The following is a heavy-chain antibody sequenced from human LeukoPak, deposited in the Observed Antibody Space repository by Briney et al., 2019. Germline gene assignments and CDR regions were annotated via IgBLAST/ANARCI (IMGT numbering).Heavy chain of an antibody. Sequence: GGSLRLSCAASGFTFSSYAMSWVRQAPGKGLEWVSAISGSGGSAYYADSVKGRFTISRDNSKNTLYLQMNSLRAEDTAVYYCAKADRIAVAYIDYWGQGTLVTVSS. CDR2: ISGSGGSA. CDR1: GFTFSSYA. CDR3: AKADRIAVAYIDY. J-gene: IGHJ4*02. D-gene: IGHD6-19*01. V-gene: IGHV3-23*01.